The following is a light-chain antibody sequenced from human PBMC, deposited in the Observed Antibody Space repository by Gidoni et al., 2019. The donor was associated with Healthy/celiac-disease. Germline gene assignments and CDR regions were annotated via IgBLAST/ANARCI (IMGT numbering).Light chain of an antibody. V-gene: IGLV2-14*01. J-gene: IGLJ3*02. CDR3: SSYTSSSTLRV. Sequence: QSALTQPDSVSGSPGQSITISCTGTSSDVGGYNYVSCYQQNPGKAPKLLIYEVSNRPSGVSNRFSGSKSGNTASLTISGLQAEDEADYYCSSYTSSSTLRVFGGGTKLTVL. CDR1: SSDVGGYNY. CDR2: EVS.